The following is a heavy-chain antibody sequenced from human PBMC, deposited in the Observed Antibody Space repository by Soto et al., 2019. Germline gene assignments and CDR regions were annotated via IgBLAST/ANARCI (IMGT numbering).Heavy chain of an antibody. V-gene: IGHV1-2*02. D-gene: IGHD2-15*01. Sequence: ASVKVSCKASGYTFTVYYMHWVRQANGQGLEWMGWINPNSGGTNYAQKLQGRVTMTTDTSTSTAYMELRSLRSDDTAVYYCARVGYCSGGSCYRRLGYYYYYGMDVWGQGTTVTVSS. CDR2: INPNSGGT. CDR3: ARVGYCSGGSCYRRLGYYYYYGMDV. CDR1: GYTFTVYY. J-gene: IGHJ6*02.